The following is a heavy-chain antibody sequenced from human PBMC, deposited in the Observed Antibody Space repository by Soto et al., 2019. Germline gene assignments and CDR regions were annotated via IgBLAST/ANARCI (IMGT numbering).Heavy chain of an antibody. V-gene: IGHV1-2*04. J-gene: IGHJ5*02. Sequence: QVQLVQSGAEVKKPGASVKVSCKASGYTFTGYYMHWVRQAPGQGLEWMGWINPNSGGTNYAQKFQGWVTMTRDTSTSTAYRGLGRLGSDDPAGYYRAGGGGLRVGGFDPWGQGTLVTVSS. CDR2: INPNSGGT. CDR3: AGGGGLRVGGFDP. D-gene: IGHD3-16*01. CDR1: GYTFTGYY.